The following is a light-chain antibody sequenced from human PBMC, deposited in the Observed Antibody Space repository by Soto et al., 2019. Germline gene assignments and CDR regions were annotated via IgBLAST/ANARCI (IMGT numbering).Light chain of an antibody. Sequence: EIVMTQSPATLSVSPGERATLSCRASQSVGNDLAWHQQKPGQAPRLLIHGVSTRATGIPARFSGSGSGTEFTLTISSLQSEDFAVYYCQQYDYWPRTFGQGTKV. J-gene: IGKJ1*01. CDR2: GVS. CDR1: QSVGND. V-gene: IGKV3-15*01. CDR3: QQYDYWPRT.